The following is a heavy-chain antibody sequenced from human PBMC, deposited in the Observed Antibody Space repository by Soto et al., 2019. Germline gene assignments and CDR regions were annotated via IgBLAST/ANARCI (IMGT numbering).Heavy chain of an antibody. CDR1: GGSISSSSYY. CDR3: ARHVRGVISG. V-gene: IGHV4-39*01. CDR2: IYYSGST. D-gene: IGHD3-10*02. Sequence: SETLSLTCTVSGGSISSSSYYWGWIRQPPGKGLEWIGSIYYSGSTYYNPSLKSQATISVDTSKNQFSLKLSSVTAADTAVFYCARHVRGVISGWGQGTLVTVSS. J-gene: IGHJ4*02.